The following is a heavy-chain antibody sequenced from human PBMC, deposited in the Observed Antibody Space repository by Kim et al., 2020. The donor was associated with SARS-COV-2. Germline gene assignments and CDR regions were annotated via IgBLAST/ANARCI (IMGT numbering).Heavy chain of an antibody. V-gene: IGHV4-34*01. CDR1: GGSFSGYY. Sequence: SETLSLTCAVYGGSFSGYYWSWIRQPPGKGLEWIGEINHSGSTNYNPSLKSRVTISVDTSKNQFSLKLSSVTAADTAVYYCARGGGVERYFDWLLPPFDYWGQGTLVTVSS. CDR3: ARGGGVERYFDWLLPPFDY. D-gene: IGHD3-9*01. CDR2: INHSGST. J-gene: IGHJ4*02.